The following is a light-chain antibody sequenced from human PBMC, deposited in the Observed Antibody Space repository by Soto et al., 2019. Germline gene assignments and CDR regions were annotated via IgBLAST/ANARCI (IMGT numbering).Light chain of an antibody. CDR1: SSNIESHT. CDR3: ATWDDSRRGV. J-gene: IGLJ1*01. Sequence: QSVLTQPPSASGTPGQRITISCSGSSSNIESHTVNWYQQVPGAAPKLLINTNNQRPSGVPDRFSGSKSGASASLAISGLQPQDEANYYCATWDDSRRGVLGHGTKVT. V-gene: IGLV1-44*01. CDR2: TNN.